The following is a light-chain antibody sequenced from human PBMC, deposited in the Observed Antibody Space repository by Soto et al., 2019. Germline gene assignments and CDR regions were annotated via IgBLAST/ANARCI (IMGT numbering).Light chain of an antibody. V-gene: IGKV3-15*01. Sequence: EIVMTQSPATLSVSPGDRATLSCRASQSVNSNLAWYQQNPGQAPRHVIYGASARATGIPARFSGSGSGTEFTLTISRLQSEDFAVYYCPQYKNFWTFGQGTKVEIK. CDR3: PQYKNFWT. CDR1: QSVNSN. CDR2: GAS. J-gene: IGKJ1*01.